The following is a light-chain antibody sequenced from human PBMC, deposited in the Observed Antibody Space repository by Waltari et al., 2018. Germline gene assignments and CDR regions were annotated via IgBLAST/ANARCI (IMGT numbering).Light chain of an antibody. CDR3: HHYTNSPPGLT. CDR2: GAS. CDR1: QSVSSRY. Sequence: DIVLTQSPGTLSLSPGQRATLSCRASQSVSSRYLAWYQQKPGQAPRLLMYGASSRATGIPDRFSGSGSGTDFTLTISRLEPEDFAVYYCHHYTNSPPGLTFGGGTKVEIK. J-gene: IGKJ4*01. V-gene: IGKV3-20*01.